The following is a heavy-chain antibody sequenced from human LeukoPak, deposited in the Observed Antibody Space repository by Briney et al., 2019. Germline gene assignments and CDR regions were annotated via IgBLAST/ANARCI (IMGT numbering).Heavy chain of an antibody. J-gene: IGHJ3*02. V-gene: IGHV5-51*01. Sequence: GESLKISCKGSGYSFTSCWIGWVRQMPGKGLEWMGIIYPGDSDTRYSPSFQGQVTISADKSISTAYLQWSSLKASDTAMYYCARSPLLAGDAFDIWGQGTMVTVSS. CDR1: GYSFTSCW. CDR2: IYPGDSDT. CDR3: ARSPLLAGDAFDI.